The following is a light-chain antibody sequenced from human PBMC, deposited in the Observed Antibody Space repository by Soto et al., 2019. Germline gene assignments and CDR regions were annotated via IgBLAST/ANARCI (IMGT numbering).Light chain of an antibody. V-gene: IGKV4-1*01. CDR1: QSVLYSSNNKNY. CDR3: QQYYSTPLT. Sequence: DIVMTQSPDSLAVSLGDRATITCKSSQSVLYSSNNKNYLAWYQQKPGQPPKLLIYWASTRESGVPDRFSGSGSGTDFTLTISSLQAEDVAVYYCQQYYSTPLTFGGGNKVDIK. J-gene: IGKJ4*01. CDR2: WAS.